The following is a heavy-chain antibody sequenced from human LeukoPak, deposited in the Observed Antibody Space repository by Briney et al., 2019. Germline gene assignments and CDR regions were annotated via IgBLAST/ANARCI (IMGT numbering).Heavy chain of an antibody. Sequence: SETLSLTCAVYGGSFSGYYWSWIRQPPGKGLEWIGEINHSGSTNYNPSLKSRVTISVDTSKNQFSLKLSSVTAADTAVYYCARGRPSDYYGSGSYYKVPWNWFDPWGQGTLVTVSS. D-gene: IGHD3-10*01. J-gene: IGHJ5*02. CDR2: INHSGST. V-gene: IGHV4-34*01. CDR1: GGSFSGYY. CDR3: ARGRPSDYYGSGSYYKVPWNWFDP.